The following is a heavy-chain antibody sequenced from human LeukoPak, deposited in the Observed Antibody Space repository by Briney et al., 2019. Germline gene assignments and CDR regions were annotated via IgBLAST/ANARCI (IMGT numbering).Heavy chain of an antibody. CDR2: ISGSGANT. V-gene: IGHV3-23*01. J-gene: IGHJ4*02. D-gene: IGHD6-19*01. CDR1: GLTFSNYA. Sequence: GGSLRLSCAASGLTFSNYAMSWVRQAPGKGLEWVSAISGSGANTYYADSVKGRFTTSRDNSKNTLYLQMNSLRAEDRAIYYCAKGPLIEVAGTTWDYWGQGTLVAVSS. CDR3: AKGPLIEVAGTTWDY.